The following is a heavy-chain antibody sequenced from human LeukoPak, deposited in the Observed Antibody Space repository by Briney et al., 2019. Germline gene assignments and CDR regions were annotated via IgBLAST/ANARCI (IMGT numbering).Heavy chain of an antibody. CDR2: ISYDGSNK. D-gene: IGHD6-19*01. V-gene: IGHV3-30-3*01. Sequence: GRSLRLSCAASGFTFGSYAMHWVRQAPGKGEEWVAVISYDGSNKYYADSVKGRFTISRDNSKNTLYLQMNSLRAEDTAVYYCAGEDSSGSNYWGQGTLVTVSS. CDR3: AGEDSSGSNY. CDR1: GFTFGSYA. J-gene: IGHJ4*02.